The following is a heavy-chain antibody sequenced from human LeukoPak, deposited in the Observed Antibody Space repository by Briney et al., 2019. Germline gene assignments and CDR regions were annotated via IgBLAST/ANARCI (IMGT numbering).Heavy chain of an antibody. CDR3: ARETDSGYDL. Sequence: GASVKVSCKTSGNTFTGFYMHWVRQAPGQGLEWMGWINPNSGSTNYAQKFQGRVTMTRDTSISTAYMELSRLRSDDTAVYYCARETDSGYDLWGQGTLVTVSS. D-gene: IGHD5-12*01. CDR1: GNTFTGFY. CDR2: INPNSGST. V-gene: IGHV1-2*02. J-gene: IGHJ4*02.